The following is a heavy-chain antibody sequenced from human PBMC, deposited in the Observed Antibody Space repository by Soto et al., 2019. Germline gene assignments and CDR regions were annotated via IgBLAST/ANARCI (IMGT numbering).Heavy chain of an antibody. CDR1: GFSVSSNY. D-gene: IGHD1-1*01. CDR2: LYSGGNT. Sequence: EEQLVESGGGLVQPGGSLRLSCEASGFSVSSNYMGWVRQAPGRGLEWVSFLYSGGNTYYADSVKGRFTISRDDSKNMLYLQMNSLRADDMAVYYCARDVNWIYWVWGQGTLVTVSS. J-gene: IGHJ4*02. V-gene: IGHV3-66*01. CDR3: ARDVNWIYWV.